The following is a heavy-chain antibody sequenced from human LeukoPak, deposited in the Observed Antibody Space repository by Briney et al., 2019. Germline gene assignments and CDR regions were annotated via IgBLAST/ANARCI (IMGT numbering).Heavy chain of an antibody. J-gene: IGHJ5*02. D-gene: IGHD3-10*01. CDR3: ARDLTAYYYGSGSTP. CDR1: GFTFSSYE. Sequence: GGSLRLSCAASGFTFSSYEMNWVRQAPGKGLEWVSYISSSGSTIYYADSVKGRFTISRDNAKNSLYLQMNSLRAEDTAVYYCARDLTAYYYGSGSTPWGQGTLVTVSS. V-gene: IGHV3-48*03. CDR2: ISSSGSTI.